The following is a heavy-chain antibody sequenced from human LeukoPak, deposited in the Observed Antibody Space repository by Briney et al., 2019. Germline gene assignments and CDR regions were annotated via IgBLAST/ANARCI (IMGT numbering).Heavy chain of an antibody. V-gene: IGHV3-74*01. J-gene: IGHJ4*02. Sequence: PGGSLRLSCAASGFTFSNYWMHWVRQAPGKGLVWVSRIDPDGSNTTYADSVKGRFTISRDNAKNTLYLQMNSLRAEDTAVYYCARILYCTSISCYSSWGQGSLATVSS. CDR3: ARILYCTSISCYSS. CDR1: GFTFSNYW. CDR2: IDPDGSNT. D-gene: IGHD2-2*01.